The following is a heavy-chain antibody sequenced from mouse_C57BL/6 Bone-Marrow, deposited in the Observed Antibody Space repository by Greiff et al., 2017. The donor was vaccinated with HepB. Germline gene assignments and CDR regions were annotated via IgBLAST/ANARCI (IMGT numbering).Heavy chain of an antibody. CDR3: EREENRSGKEAWFEY. V-gene: IGHV1-55*01. D-gene: IGHD3-2*02. CDR2: IYPGSGST. Sequence: VQLQQPGAELVKPGASVKMSCKASGCTFTSYWITWVKQRPGQGLEWIGDIYPGSGSTNYNEKFKSKATLTVDTTSSTAYMQLSSLTSEDSAVYYGEREENRSGKEAWFEYWGQGKLVTVTA. J-gene: IGHJ3*01. CDR1: GCTFTSYW.